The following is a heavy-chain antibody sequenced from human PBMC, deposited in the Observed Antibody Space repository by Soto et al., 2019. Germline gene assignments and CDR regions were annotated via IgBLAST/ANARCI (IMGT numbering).Heavy chain of an antibody. CDR3: ARNMDYYYGRGSGNGHGV. D-gene: IGHD3-10*02. CDR2: INPTFGDT. V-gene: IGHV1-2*02. Sequence: QVRLVQSGAEVKEPGDSVRVSCEASGYTFTAYHIHWVRQAPGQGLEWMGWINPTFGDTDYAQDSQGRVSMTSDMSISTVYMELSRLTSDDTAIYYCARNMDYYYGRGSGNGHGVWGQGTTVTVFS. CDR1: GYTFTAYH. J-gene: IGHJ6*02.